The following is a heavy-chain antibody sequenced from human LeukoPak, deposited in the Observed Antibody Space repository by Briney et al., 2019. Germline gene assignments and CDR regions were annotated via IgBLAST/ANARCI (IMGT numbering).Heavy chain of an antibody. Sequence: SETLSLTCAVSGGSISSGGYSWSWIRQPPGKGLEWIGYIYHSGSTYYNPSLKSQVTISVDRSKNQFSLKLSSVTAADTAVYYCAREGVWGSYRAFDYWGQGTLVTVSS. J-gene: IGHJ4*02. CDR1: GGSISSGGYS. CDR3: AREGVWGSYRAFDY. D-gene: IGHD3-16*02. CDR2: IYHSGST. V-gene: IGHV4-30-2*01.